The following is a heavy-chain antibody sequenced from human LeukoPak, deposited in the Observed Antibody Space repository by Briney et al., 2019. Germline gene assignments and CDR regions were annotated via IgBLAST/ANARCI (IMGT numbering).Heavy chain of an antibody. V-gene: IGHV3-30-3*01. Sequence: GGSLRLSCAASGFTLGSYAMHWVRQAPGKGLEWVAVISYDGSNRYYADSVKGRFTISRDNSKSTLYLQMNSLRVEDTGVYYCASSRTLYDNLNFWGQGTLVTVSS. D-gene: IGHD2/OR15-2a*01. CDR2: ISYDGSNR. J-gene: IGHJ4*02. CDR3: ASSRTLYDNLNF. CDR1: GFTLGSYA.